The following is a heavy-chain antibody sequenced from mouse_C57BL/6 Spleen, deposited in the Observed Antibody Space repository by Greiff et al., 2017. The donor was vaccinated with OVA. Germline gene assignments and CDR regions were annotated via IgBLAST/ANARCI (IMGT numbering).Heavy chain of an antibody. V-gene: IGHV1-76*01. J-gene: IGHJ1*03. Sequence: QVQLQQSGAELVRPGASVKLSCKASGYTFTDYYINWVKQRPGQGLEWIARIYPGSGNTYYNEKFKGKATLTAEKSSSTAYMQLSSLTSEDSAVYFCARHGSSPFWYFDVWGTRTTVTVSS. CDR3: ARHGSSPFWYFDV. D-gene: IGHD1-1*01. CDR1: GYTFTDYY. CDR2: IYPGSGNT.